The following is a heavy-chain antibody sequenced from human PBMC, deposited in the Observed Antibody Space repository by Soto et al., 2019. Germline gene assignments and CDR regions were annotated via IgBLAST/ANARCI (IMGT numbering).Heavy chain of an antibody. D-gene: IGHD1-1*01. CDR3: ARLWGAIGTAFPP. Sequence: QGQLVQSGAEVKKPGASVKVSCKASGYTFTTYYIHWMRQAPGQGLEWMGMCNPYTGGTRYAHKFQGRLTMTGATSTSTGYTELSRLRSDGTDVYYWARLWGAIGTAFPPWGQGTLVTVSP. V-gene: IGHV1-46*01. J-gene: IGHJ5*02. CDR1: GYTFTTYY. CDR2: CNPYTGGT.